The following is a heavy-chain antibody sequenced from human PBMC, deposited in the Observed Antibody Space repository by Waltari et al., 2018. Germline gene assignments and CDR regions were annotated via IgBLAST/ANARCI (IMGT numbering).Heavy chain of an antibody. CDR1: GFTFSSYG. CDR2: IRYDGSNK. V-gene: IGHV3-30*02. D-gene: IGHD2-21*02. Sequence: QVQLVESGGGVVQPGGSLRLSCAASGFTFSSYGMHWVRQAPGKGLEWVAFIRYDGSNKYYADSVKGRFTISRDNSKNTLYLQMNSLRAEDTAVYYCAKDKGGGVTPPGSDAFDIWGQGTMVTVSS. CDR3: AKDKGGGVTPPGSDAFDI. J-gene: IGHJ3*02.